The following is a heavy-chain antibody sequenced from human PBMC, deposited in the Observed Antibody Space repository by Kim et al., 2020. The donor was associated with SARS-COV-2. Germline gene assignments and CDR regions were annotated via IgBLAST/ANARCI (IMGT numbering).Heavy chain of an antibody. D-gene: IGHD6-19*01. CDR1: GGSISSSSYY. V-gene: IGHV4-39*01. CDR2: IYYSGST. J-gene: IGHJ4*02. CDR3: ARLSVIAVAVQDY. Sequence: SETLSLTCTVSGGSISSSSYYWGWIRQPPGKGLEWIGSIYYSGSTYYNPSLKSRVTISVDTSKNQFSLKLSSVTAADTAVYYCARLSVIAVAVQDYWGQG.